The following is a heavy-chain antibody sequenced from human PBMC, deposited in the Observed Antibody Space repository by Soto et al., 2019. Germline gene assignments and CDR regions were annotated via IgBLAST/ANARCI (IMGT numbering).Heavy chain of an antibody. CDR1: GGTFSSYA. V-gene: IGHV1-69*13. J-gene: IGHJ6*02. CDR2: IIPIFGTA. D-gene: IGHD1-7*01. Sequence: SVKVSCKASGGTFSSYAISWVRQAPGQGLEWMGGIIPIFGTANYAQKFQGRVTITADESTSTAYMELSSLRSEDTAVYYCAREPLITGTTGDYYYYGMDVWGQGTTVTVSS. CDR3: AREPLITGTTGDYYYYGMDV.